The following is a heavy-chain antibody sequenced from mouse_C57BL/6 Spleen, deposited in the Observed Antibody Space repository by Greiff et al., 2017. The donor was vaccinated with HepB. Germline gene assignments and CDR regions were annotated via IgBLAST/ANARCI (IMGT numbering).Heavy chain of an antibody. D-gene: IGHD1-1*01. Sequence: DVMLVESGGGLVKPGGSLKLSCAASGFTFSDYGMHWVRQAPEKGLEWVAYISSGSSTINYADTVKGRFTISRDNAKNTLFLQMTSLRSEDTAMYYCARNYYGSRGYWYFDVWGKGTTVTVSS. CDR3: ARNYYGSRGYWYFDV. CDR2: ISSGSSTI. CDR1: GFTFSDYG. J-gene: IGHJ1*03. V-gene: IGHV5-17*01.